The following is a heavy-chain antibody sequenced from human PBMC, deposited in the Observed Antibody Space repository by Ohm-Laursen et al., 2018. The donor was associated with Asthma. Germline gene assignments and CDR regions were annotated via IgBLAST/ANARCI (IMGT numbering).Heavy chain of an antibody. J-gene: IGHJ6*02. CDR1: GFTFSNFD. Sequence: SLRLSCTASGFTFSNFDMHWVRQVTGRGLEWVAATGSAGHTYYPDSVRGRFTISREDAKNSLYLQMTSLRAGDTAVYYCARGYCSGGNCHSAITMDVWGQGTTVTVSS. V-gene: IGHV3-13*01. CDR2: TGSAGHT. CDR3: ARGYCSGGNCHSAITMDV. D-gene: IGHD2-15*01.